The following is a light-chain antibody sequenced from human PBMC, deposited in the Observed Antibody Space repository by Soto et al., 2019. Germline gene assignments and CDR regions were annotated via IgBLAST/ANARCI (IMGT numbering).Light chain of an antibody. CDR2: EAS. CDR1: TSDIGAYNY. V-gene: IGLV2-14*01. Sequence: QSALTQAASVSGSPGQSITISCSGTTSDIGAYNYVSWFQQHPGKAPKLIIYEASSRLSGVTHRFSGSKSGNTASLTISGLQAEDEADYYCSSKTPRHFRYVFGTGTKVTVL. CDR3: SSKTPRHFRYV. J-gene: IGLJ1*01.